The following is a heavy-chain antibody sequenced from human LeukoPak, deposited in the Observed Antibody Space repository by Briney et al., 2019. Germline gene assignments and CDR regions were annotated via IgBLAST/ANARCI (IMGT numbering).Heavy chain of an antibody. D-gene: IGHD5-18*01. CDR3: ARVGVQLWYGYYY. CDR2: INHSGST. CDR1: GGSFSGYY. Sequence: SETLSLTCAVYGGSFSGYYWSWIRQPPGKGLGWIGEINHSGSTNYNPSLKSRVTISVDTSKNQLSLKLSSVTAADTAVYYCARVGVQLWYGYYYWGQGTLVTVSS. J-gene: IGHJ4*02. V-gene: IGHV4-34*01.